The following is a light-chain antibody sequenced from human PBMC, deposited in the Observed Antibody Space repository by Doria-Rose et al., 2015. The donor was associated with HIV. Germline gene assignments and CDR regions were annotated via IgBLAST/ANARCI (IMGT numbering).Light chain of an antibody. Sequence: TQSPGTLSLSPGERATLSCRASQSFSSTYLAWYQQKPGQAPSLLIYDGSTRATGIPDRFSASGSGTDFTLTTNRLEPEDFALYYCHLYGTSWTSGQGTKVEI. J-gene: IGKJ1*01. CDR3: HLYGTSWT. V-gene: IGKV3-20*01. CDR2: DGS. CDR1: QSFSSTY.